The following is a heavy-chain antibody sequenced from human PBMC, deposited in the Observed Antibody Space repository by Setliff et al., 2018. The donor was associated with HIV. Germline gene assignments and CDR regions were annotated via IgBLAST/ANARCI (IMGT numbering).Heavy chain of an antibody. CDR1: GGSITSGSYY. CDR2: IYTSGST. J-gene: IGHJ5*02. CDR3: ARVITMVWTTFDP. V-gene: IGHV4-61*09. D-gene: IGHD3-10*01. Sequence: PSETLSLTCTVSGGSITSGSYYWSWIRQPAGKGLEWIGHIYTSGSTNYNPSLKSRVTISVDTSKNHFSLELRSVTAADTAVYYCARVITMVWTTFDPWGQGTLVTVSS.